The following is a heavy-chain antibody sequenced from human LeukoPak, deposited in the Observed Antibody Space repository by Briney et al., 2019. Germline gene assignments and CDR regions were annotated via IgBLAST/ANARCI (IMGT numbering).Heavy chain of an antibody. D-gene: IGHD4-17*01. J-gene: IGHJ4*02. Sequence: SDTLSLTCTVSGGSISSYYWSWIRQPAGKGLEWIGRIYTSGSTNYNPSLKSRVTMSVDTSKNQFSLKLSSVTAADTAVYYCARDSDYGDAYYFDYWGQGTLVTVSS. CDR2: IYTSGST. CDR3: ARDSDYGDAYYFDY. CDR1: GGSISSYY. V-gene: IGHV4-4*07.